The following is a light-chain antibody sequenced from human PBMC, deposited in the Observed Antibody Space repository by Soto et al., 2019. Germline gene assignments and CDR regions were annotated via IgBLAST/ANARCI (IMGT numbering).Light chain of an antibody. J-gene: IGKJ2*01. V-gene: IGKV1-5*01. CDR3: QQYNNYPYT. CDR1: QNINSW. CDR2: DAS. Sequence: DIQMTQSPSTLSASVGDRVTITCRASQNINSWLAWYQHKPGKAPKLLIYDASNLETELPSRFSGSGSGTEFTLTISSLQPDDFATYYCQQYNNYPYTFGQGTKLDIK.